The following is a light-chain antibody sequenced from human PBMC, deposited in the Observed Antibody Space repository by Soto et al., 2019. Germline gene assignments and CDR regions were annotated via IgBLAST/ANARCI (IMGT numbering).Light chain of an antibody. CDR3: QRYGSSLFT. Sequence: EIVLTQSPGTLSLSPGERATLSCRASQSVSSSYLAWYQQKPGQAPRLLIYGASSRATGIPDRFSGSGSGTGFTLTSSRLEPEDLAVYYCQRYGSSLFTFGTGTKVDIK. CDR2: GAS. J-gene: IGKJ3*01. CDR1: QSVSSSY. V-gene: IGKV3-20*01.